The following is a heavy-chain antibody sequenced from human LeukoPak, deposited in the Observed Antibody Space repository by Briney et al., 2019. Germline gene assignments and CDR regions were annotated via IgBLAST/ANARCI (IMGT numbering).Heavy chain of an antibody. CDR2: ISDSGSTK. CDR1: GIIFSDYY. D-gene: IGHD3-22*01. CDR3: ARNSYYYDSSGYYIDYYYYYMDV. V-gene: IGHV3-11*01. J-gene: IGHJ6*03. Sequence: KPGGSLRLSCAASGIIFSDYYMSWIRQAPGKGLEWLSYISDSGSTKYYADSVKGRFTISRDNAKNSLYLQMNSLRAEDTAVYYCARNSYYYDSSGYYIDYYYYYMDVWGKGTTVTVSS.